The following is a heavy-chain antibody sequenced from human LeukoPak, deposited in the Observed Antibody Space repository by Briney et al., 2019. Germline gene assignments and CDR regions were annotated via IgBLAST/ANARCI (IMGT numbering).Heavy chain of an antibody. V-gene: IGHV4-31*03. Sequence: SETLSLTCNVSGDAISSGGHYWGWIRQHPGEGLEWIVYIYYSGTTDYNPSLESRVTISVDRSKNHFSLGLTSVTAADTAVYFCARLDLNYEGCLDSWGQGILVTVSS. CDR3: ARLDLNYEGCLDS. D-gene: IGHD3-3*01. J-gene: IGHJ4*02. CDR1: GDAISSGGHY. CDR2: IYYSGTT.